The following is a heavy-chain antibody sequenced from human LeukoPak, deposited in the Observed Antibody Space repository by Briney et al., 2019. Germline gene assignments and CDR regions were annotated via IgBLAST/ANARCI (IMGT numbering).Heavy chain of an antibody. CDR1: GGSFSSSNW. CDR2: IYHSGST. D-gene: IGHD2-21*01. Sequence: SETLSLTCAVSGGSFSSSNWWSWVRQPPGKGLEWIGEIYHSGSTNYNPSLKSRVTISVDKSKNQFSLKLSSVTAAATAVYYCARAPIVVELNAFDIWGQGTMVTVSS. CDR3: ARAPIVVELNAFDI. V-gene: IGHV4-4*02. J-gene: IGHJ3*02.